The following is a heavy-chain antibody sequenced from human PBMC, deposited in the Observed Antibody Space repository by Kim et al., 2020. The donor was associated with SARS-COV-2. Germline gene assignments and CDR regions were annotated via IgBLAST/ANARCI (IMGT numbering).Heavy chain of an antibody. Sequence: GGSLRLSCAASGFTFSSYEMNWVRQAPGKGLEWVSYISSSGSTIYYADSVKGRFTISRDNAKNSLYLQMNSLRAEDTAVYYCARVRPGTTGTTLDYWGQGTLVTVSS. V-gene: IGHV3-48*03. CDR1: GFTFSSYE. CDR2: ISSSGSTI. J-gene: IGHJ4*02. CDR3: ARVRPGTTGTTLDY. D-gene: IGHD1-1*01.